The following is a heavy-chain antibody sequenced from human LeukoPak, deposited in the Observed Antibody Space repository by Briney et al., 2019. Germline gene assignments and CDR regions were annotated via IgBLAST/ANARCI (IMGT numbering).Heavy chain of an antibody. Sequence: GGSLRLSCAASGFTFSSYSMNWVRQAPGKGLEWVSSISSSSSYIYYADSVKGRFTISRDNAKNSLYLQMNSLRTEDTAVYYCASRIAVAGTSIWGHGTLVTVSS. D-gene: IGHD6-19*01. CDR1: GFTFSSYS. CDR2: ISSSSSYI. V-gene: IGHV3-21*01. J-gene: IGHJ1*01. CDR3: ASRIAVAGTSI.